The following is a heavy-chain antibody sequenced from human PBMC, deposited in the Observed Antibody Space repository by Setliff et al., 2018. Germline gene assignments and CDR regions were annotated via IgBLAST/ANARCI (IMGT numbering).Heavy chain of an antibody. Sequence: PSETLSLTCTVSGGSFTTYYWSWIRQSPGKGLEWIGYIYYSGSTNYNPSLKSRVTISVDTSKNQFSLKLSSVTAADTAVYYCARAPGRRSGYQNSPGFDFWGQGTLVTVSS. D-gene: IGHD5-12*01. J-gene: IGHJ4*02. V-gene: IGHV4-59*01. CDR1: GGSFTTYY. CDR3: ARAPGRRSGYQNSPGFDF. CDR2: IYYSGST.